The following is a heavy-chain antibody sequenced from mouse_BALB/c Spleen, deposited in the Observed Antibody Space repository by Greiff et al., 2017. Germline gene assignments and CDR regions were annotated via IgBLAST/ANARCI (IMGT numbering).Heavy chain of an antibody. CDR1: GYTFTSYT. D-gene: IGHD2-10*01. J-gene: IGHJ3*01. CDR2: INPSSGYT. V-gene: IGHV1-4*02. Sequence: VKLMESAAELARPGASVKMSCKASGYTFTSYTMHWVKQRPGQGLEWIGYINPSSGYTEYNQKFKDKTTLTADKSSSTAYMQLSSLTSEDSAVYYCAREESYYGNQAWFAYWGQGTLVTVSA. CDR3: AREESYYGNQAWFAY.